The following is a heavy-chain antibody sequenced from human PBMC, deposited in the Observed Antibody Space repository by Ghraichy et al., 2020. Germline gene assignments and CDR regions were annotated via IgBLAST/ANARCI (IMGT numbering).Heavy chain of an antibody. D-gene: IGHD3-10*01. CDR1: GFTFSSHG. V-gene: IGHV3-33*01. Sequence: LSLTCAASGFTFSSHGMHWVRQAPGKGLEWVAVIWYDGSNKYYGDSVKGRFTISRDNSKNTLYLQLNDLRAEDTAVYYCARDGGSGSWGDGMNGGGQGTTVTVCS. CDR3: ARDGGSGSWGDGMNG. J-gene: IGHJ6*02. CDR2: IWYDGSNK.